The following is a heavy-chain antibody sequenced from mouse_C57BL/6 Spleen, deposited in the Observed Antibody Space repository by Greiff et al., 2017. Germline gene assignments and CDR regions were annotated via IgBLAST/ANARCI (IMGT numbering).Heavy chain of an antibody. V-gene: IGHV5-4*01. D-gene: IGHD2-3*01. J-gene: IGHJ4*01. Sequence: EVQRVESGGGLVKPGGSLKLSCAASGFTFSSYAMSWVRQTPEKRLEWVATISDGGSYTYYPDNVKGRFTISRDNAKNNLYLQMSHLKSEDTAMYYCARCDYDGYYGAMDYWGQGTSVTVSS. CDR3: ARCDYDGYYGAMDY. CDR1: GFTFSSYA. CDR2: ISDGGSYT.